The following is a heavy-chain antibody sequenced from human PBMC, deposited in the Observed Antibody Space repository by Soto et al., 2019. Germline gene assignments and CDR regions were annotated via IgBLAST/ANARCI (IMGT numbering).Heavy chain of an antibody. J-gene: IGHJ6*02. CDR1: GGSISSYY. CDR3: ARVKGIAARPDYYYGMDV. D-gene: IGHD6-6*01. CDR2: IYYSGST. V-gene: IGHV4-59*01. Sequence: SETLSLTCTVSGGSISSYYWSWIRQPPGKGLEWIGYIYYSGSTNYNPPLKSRVTISVETSKNQLSLKLSSVTAADTAVYYCARVKGIAARPDYYYGMDVWGQGTTVTVSS.